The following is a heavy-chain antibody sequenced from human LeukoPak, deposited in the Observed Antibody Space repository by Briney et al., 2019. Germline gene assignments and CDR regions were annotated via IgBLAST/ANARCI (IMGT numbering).Heavy chain of an antibody. V-gene: IGHV3-23*01. CDR2: ISGSGGST. D-gene: IGHD4-11*01. CDR1: GGSISTSSYY. Sequence: PSETLSLTCTVSGGSISTSSYYWGWVRQAPGKGLEWVSAISGSGGSTYYADSVKGGFTISRDNSKNTLYLLMNSLRADDTAVYYCARGQHRWDYSHNLMSFWGQGTLVTVSS. CDR3: ARGQHRWDYSHNLMSF. J-gene: IGHJ3*01.